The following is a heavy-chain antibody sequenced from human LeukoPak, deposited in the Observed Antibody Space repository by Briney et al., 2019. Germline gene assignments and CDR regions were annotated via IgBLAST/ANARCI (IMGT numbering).Heavy chain of an antibody. J-gene: IGHJ6*02. Sequence: SETLSLTCAVYGGSFSGYYWSWIRQPPGKGLEWIGEINHSGSTNYNPSLKSRVTISVDTSKNQFSLKLSSVTAADTAVYYCARAGYYGSGSRYYYYGMDVWGQGTTVTVSS. D-gene: IGHD3-10*01. V-gene: IGHV4-34*01. CDR2: INHSGST. CDR1: GGSFSGYY. CDR3: ARAGYYGSGSRYYYYGMDV.